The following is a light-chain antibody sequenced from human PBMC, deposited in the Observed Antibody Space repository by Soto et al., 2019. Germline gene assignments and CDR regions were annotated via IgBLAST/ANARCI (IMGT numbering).Light chain of an antibody. CDR1: QSISSW. CDR3: PQYNSYSPGFT. Sequence: DIQMTQSPSTLSASVGDRVTITGRASQSISSWLAWYQQKPGKAPKLLIYDASSLESGVPSRFSGSGSGTEFTLTISSLQPDDFATYYCPQYNSYSPGFTFGPGTKVDIK. J-gene: IGKJ3*01. CDR2: DAS. V-gene: IGKV1-5*01.